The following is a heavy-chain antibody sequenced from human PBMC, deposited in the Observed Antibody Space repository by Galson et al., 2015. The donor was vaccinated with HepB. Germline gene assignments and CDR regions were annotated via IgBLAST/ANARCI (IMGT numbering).Heavy chain of an antibody. D-gene: IGHD7-27*01. J-gene: IGHJ5*02. Sequence: SVKVSCKASGYTFINFNMHWVRQAPGQRLEWMGIINPSGAGTSYAQKFQGRVTMTRDTSTSTVYMELSSLRSEDTAVYYCARGGRGNWGNWFDPWGQGTLVTVSS. CDR1: GYTFINFN. CDR2: INPSGAGT. V-gene: IGHV1-46*01. CDR3: ARGGRGNWGNWFDP.